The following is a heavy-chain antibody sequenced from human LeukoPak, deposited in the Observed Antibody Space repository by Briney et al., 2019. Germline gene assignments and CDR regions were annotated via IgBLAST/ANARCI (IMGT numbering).Heavy chain of an antibody. D-gene: IGHD3-9*01. V-gene: IGHV1-24*01. CDR2: FDPEDGET. Sequence: ASVKVSCKVSGYTLTELSMHWVRQAPGKGLEWMGGFDPEDGETFYAQKFQGRVTMTRDTSISTAYMELSRLRSDDTAVYYCARGPMYYDILTGYLFPYMDVWGKGTTVTVSS. CDR3: ARGPMYYDILTGYLFPYMDV. CDR1: GYTLTELS. J-gene: IGHJ6*03.